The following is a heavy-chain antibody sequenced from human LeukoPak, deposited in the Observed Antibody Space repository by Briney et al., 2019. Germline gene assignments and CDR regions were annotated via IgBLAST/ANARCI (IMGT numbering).Heavy chain of an antibody. D-gene: IGHD3-22*01. Sequence: GGSLRLSCAASGFTFSSYSMNWVRQAPGKRLEWVSSISSSSSYIYYADSVKGRFTISRDNAKNSLYLQMNSLRAEDTAVYYCARVGRATYYYDSSGYSFDYWGQGTLVTVSS. J-gene: IGHJ4*02. V-gene: IGHV3-21*01. CDR2: ISSSSSYI. CDR1: GFTFSSYS. CDR3: ARVGRATYYYDSSGYSFDY.